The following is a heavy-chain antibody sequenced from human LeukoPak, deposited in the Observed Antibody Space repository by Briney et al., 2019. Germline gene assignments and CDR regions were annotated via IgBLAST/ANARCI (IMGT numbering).Heavy chain of an antibody. CDR1: GFTFSNHG. D-gene: IGHD4-17*01. CDR3: AKDRDGTTVTNFDY. V-gene: IGHV3-23*01. J-gene: IGHJ4*02. CDR2: ISGSGGST. Sequence: PGGTLRLSCAASGFTFSNHGMSWVRQAPGKGLEWVSAISGSGGSTYYADSVKGRFTISRDNSKNTLYLQMNSLRAEDTAVYYCAKDRDGTTVTNFDYWGQGTLVTVSS.